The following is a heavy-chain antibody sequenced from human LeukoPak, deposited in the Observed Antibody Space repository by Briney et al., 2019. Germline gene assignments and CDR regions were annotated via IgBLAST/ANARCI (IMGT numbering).Heavy chain of an antibody. CDR3: AKAWRIVVVPAAPFDY. V-gene: IGHV3-23*01. Sequence: GGSLRLSCAASGFTFSSYAMSWVRQAPGKGLEWVSAISGSGGSTYYADSVTGRFTISRDNSKNTLYLQMNSLRAEHTAVYYCAKAWRIVVVPAAPFDYWGQGTLVTVSS. J-gene: IGHJ4*02. CDR1: GFTFSSYA. CDR2: ISGSGGST. D-gene: IGHD2-2*01.